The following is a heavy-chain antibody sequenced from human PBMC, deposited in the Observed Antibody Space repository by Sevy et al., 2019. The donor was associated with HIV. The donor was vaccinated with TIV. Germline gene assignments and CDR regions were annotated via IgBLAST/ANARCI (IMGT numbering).Heavy chain of an antibody. CDR3: AKAKCYSTSDNYCGGSDV. J-gene: IGHJ6*02. CDR2: ISGSGGNT. CDR1: GFTFNNYA. Sequence: GGSLRLSCLASGFTFNNYAMSWVRQAPGKGLEWVSLISGSGGNTYYAYSVKGRCSTSRDNSKNTLYLHVNSLRAEDTAVYYGAKAKCYSTSDNYCGGSDVWGQGATVTVSS. V-gene: IGHV3-23*01. D-gene: IGHD2-15*01.